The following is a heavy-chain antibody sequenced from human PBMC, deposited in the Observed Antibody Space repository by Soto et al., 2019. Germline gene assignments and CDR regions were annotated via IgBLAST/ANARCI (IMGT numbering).Heavy chain of an antibody. V-gene: IGHV4-4*07. CDR3: ARELEYSKSWVLNE. CDR1: SDSISSYY. D-gene: IGHD6-13*01. J-gene: IGHJ4*02. Sequence: SETLSLTCTVSSDSISSYYCNWIRQPAGKGLEWIGRIYTSGSTTYNPSLKSRVTMSVDTSKNQFSLKLNSVTAADTAVYFCARELEYSKSWVLNEWGQGTMVNVSS. CDR2: IYTSGST.